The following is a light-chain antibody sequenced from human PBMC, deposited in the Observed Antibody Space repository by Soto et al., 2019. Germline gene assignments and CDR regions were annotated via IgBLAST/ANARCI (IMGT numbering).Light chain of an antibody. Sequence: DIVMTQSPDSLAVSLGERATINCKSSQSVLYSSNNKSYLAWYQQKPGQPPKLLIYWASTRESGVPDRFSGSGSGTDFTLTISSLQAEDVAVYYCQPYYGTPWTFGQGTRVEIK. CDR1: QSVLYSSNNKSY. CDR3: QPYYGTPWT. V-gene: IGKV4-1*01. CDR2: WAS. J-gene: IGKJ1*01.